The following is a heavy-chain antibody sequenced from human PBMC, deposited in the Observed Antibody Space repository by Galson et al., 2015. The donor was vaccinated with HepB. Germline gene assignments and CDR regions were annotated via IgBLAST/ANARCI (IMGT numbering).Heavy chain of an antibody. D-gene: IGHD3/OR15-3a*01. CDR1: GWSFSGYY. V-gene: IGHV4-34*01. CDR3: ARGRTGYYHYEHFQH. Sequence: SETLSLTCAVYGWSFSGYYWSWIRQSPGKGLEWIGEINHSGSTNYNPSLKSRVSLSVDTSRNRFSLELSSVTAADTAVYYCARGRTGYYHYEHFQHWGQGTLVIVSS. J-gene: IGHJ1*01. CDR2: INHSGST.